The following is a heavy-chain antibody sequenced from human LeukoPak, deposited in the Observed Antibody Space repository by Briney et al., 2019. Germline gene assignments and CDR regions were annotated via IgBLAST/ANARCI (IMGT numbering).Heavy chain of an antibody. Sequence: SETLSLTCAVYGGSFSGYYWSWIRQPPGKGLEWIEEINHSGSTNYNPSLKSRVTISVDTSKNQFSLKLSSVTAADTAVYYCAREGTHDYGDYLDYWGQGTLATVSS. CDR2: INHSGST. CDR1: GGSFSGYY. J-gene: IGHJ4*02. D-gene: IGHD4-17*01. V-gene: IGHV4-34*01. CDR3: AREGTHDYGDYLDY.